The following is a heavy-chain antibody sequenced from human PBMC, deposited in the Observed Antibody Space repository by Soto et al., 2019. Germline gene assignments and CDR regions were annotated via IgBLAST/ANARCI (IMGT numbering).Heavy chain of an antibody. CDR2: IKQDEREK. CDR1: GFTFSSYW. CDR3: ATDIVVVVAASLAFDI. V-gene: IGHV3-7*01. J-gene: IGHJ3*02. Sequence: PGGSLRLSCAASGFTFSSYWMSWVRQAPGKGLEWVANIKQDEREKYYVDSVKGRYTISRDNAKNSLFLQMNSLRAEDTAVYYCATDIVVVVAASLAFDIWGQGTLVTVSS. D-gene: IGHD2-15*01.